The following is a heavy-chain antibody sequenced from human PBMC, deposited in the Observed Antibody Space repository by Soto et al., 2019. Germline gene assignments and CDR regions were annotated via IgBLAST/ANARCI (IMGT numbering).Heavy chain of an antibody. D-gene: IGHD1-26*01. Sequence: QVQLVQSGAEVKKPGSSVKVSCKASGGTFSTFGITWVRQASGQGLEWMGGIIPFFGTINYAQKFRGRVTITPDESTKTAYLELSRLTSEDTAVYYCASRERVDAFDVWGQGTMVTVSS. CDR1: GGTFSTFG. V-gene: IGHV1-69*01. J-gene: IGHJ3*01. CDR2: IIPFFGTI. CDR3: ASRERVDAFDV.